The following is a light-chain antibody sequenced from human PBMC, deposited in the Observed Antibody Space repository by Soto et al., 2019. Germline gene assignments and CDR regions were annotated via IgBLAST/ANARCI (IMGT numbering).Light chain of an antibody. Sequence: QSVLTQPPSASGTPGQRVTISCSGSISNLGSNYVSWYQQVPGMAPKLLIYSDTQRPSGVPDRFSGSKSGTSASLAIRGLRSGDEAYYYCATWRDSVSGVLFGGGTKLTVL. CDR3: ATWRDSVSGVL. CDR2: SDT. J-gene: IGLJ3*02. V-gene: IGLV1-47*01. CDR1: ISNLGSNY.